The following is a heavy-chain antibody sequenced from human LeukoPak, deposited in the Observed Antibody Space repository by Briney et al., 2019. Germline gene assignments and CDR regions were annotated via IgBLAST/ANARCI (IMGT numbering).Heavy chain of an antibody. CDR2: ISGSGGNT. J-gene: IGHJ4*02. Sequence: GGSLRLSCAASGFTFNSYVMNWVRQAPGKGLERVSGISGSGGNTNYADSVKGRFTISRDNSKNTLYLQMNSLRAEDTAVYYCAKTPSGTWAYYFDYWGQGTLVTVSS. V-gene: IGHV3-23*01. D-gene: IGHD6-25*01. CDR1: GFTFNSYV. CDR3: AKTPSGTWAYYFDY.